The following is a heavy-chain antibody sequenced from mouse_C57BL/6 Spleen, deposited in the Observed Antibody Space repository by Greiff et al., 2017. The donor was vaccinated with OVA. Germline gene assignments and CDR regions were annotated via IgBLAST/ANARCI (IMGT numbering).Heavy chain of an antibody. CDR1: GYTFTGYW. J-gene: IGHJ4*01. Sequence: QVQLKQPGAELVKPGASVRMSCKASGYTFTGYWIPWVKQSPGQGLEWIGDIYPGSGSTNYNEKFKSKATLTVDTSSSTAYMQLSSLTAEDSAVYYCARSPNYYGSSYGAMDYWGQGTSVTVSS. D-gene: IGHD1-1*01. CDR3: ARSPNYYGSSYGAMDY. V-gene: IGHV1-55*01. CDR2: IYPGSGST.